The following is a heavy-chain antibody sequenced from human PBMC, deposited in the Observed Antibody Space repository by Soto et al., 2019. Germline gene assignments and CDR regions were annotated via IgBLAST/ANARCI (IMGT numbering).Heavy chain of an antibody. Sequence: GGSLRLSCAASGFTFSSYGMHWVRQAPGKGLEWVAVISYDGSNKYYADSVKGRFTISRDNSKNTLCLQMNSLRAEDTAVYYCAKDFYDSSGYYDYWGQGTLVTVS. V-gene: IGHV3-30*18. CDR1: GFTFSSYG. CDR3: AKDFYDSSGYYDY. J-gene: IGHJ4*02. D-gene: IGHD3-22*01. CDR2: ISYDGSNK.